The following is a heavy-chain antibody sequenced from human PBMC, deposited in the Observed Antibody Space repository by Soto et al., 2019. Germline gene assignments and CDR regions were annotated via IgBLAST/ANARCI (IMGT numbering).Heavy chain of an antibody. J-gene: IGHJ4*02. V-gene: IGHV4-34*01. CDR3: ARVTTFYDILTSSYALNYFDY. CDR2: IYHGGTT. D-gene: IGHD3-9*01. CDR1: GGSFSGYY. Sequence: SATLSLTCAVYGGSFSGYYWSWIRQPPGKGLELIASIYHGGTTFYNPSLKSRITISVDTSNNQFSLKLTSVTAADTAVSYCARVTTFYDILTSSYALNYFDYWGQGTRVTVSS.